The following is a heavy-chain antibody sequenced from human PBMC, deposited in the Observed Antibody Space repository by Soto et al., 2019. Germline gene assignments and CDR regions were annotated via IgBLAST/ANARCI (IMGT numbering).Heavy chain of an antibody. CDR1: GFTFSSYA. CDR2: ISGSGGST. J-gene: IGHJ4*02. Sequence: GGSLRLSCAASGFTFSSYAMSWVRQAPGKGLEWVSAISGSGGSTYYADSVKGRFTISRDNSKNTLYLQMNSLRAEDTAVYYSAKDLEWLLLSVWDYWGQGTLVTVSS. CDR3: AKDLEWLLLSVWDY. D-gene: IGHD3-22*01. V-gene: IGHV3-23*01.